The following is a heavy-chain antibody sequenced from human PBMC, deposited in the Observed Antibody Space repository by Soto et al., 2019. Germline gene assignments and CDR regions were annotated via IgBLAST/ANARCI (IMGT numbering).Heavy chain of an antibody. V-gene: IGHV1-8*01. CDR3: ARGIWFGEFLAYGMDV. CDR2: MNPNSGNT. Sequence: PSVKVSCKASGYTFTSYDINWVRQATGQGLEWMGWMNPNSGNTGYAQKFQGRVTMTRNTSISTAYMELSSLRSEDTAVYYCARGIWFGEFLAYGMDVWGQGTTVTVSS. J-gene: IGHJ6*02. D-gene: IGHD3-10*01. CDR1: GYTFTSYD.